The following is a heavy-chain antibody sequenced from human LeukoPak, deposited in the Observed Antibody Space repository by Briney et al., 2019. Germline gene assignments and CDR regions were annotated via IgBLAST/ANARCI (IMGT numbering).Heavy chain of an antibody. CDR3: ARALGDTAFDY. V-gene: IGHV4-61*02. Sequence: PSQTLSLTCTVSGGSISNGIYYWSWIRQPAGKGLEWIGRIYTSGSTNYNPSLKSRVSMSVDTSKNQFSLKLSSVTAADTAVYYCARALGDTAFDYWGQGTLVTVSS. CDR1: GGSISNGIYY. J-gene: IGHJ4*02. D-gene: IGHD5-18*01. CDR2: IYTSGST.